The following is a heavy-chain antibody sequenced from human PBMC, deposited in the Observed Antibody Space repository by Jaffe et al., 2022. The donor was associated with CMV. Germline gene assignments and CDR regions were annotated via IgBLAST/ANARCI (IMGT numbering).Heavy chain of an antibody. V-gene: IGHV1-69*01. CDR2: IIPIFGTA. CDR3: ARHGGGQLRYFDWPLYLGYSSDYGMDV. CDR1: GGTFSSYA. D-gene: IGHD3-9*01. J-gene: IGHJ6*02. Sequence: QVQLVQSGAEVKKPGSSVKVSCKASGGTFSSYAISWVRQAPGQGLEWMGGIIPIFGTANYAQKFQGRVTITADESTSTAYMELSSLRSEDTAVYYCARHGGGQLRYFDWPLYLGYSSDYGMDVWGQGTTVTVSS.